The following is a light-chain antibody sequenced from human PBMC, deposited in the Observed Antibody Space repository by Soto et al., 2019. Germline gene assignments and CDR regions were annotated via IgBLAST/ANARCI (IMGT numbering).Light chain of an antibody. J-gene: IGLJ3*02. V-gene: IGLV2-8*01. CDR2: EVS. Sequence: QSALTQPPSASGSPGQSVTISCTGTSSDVGAYNLDSWYQQHPGKAPKLMIYEVSKRPSGVPDRFSGSKSGNTASLTVSGLQADDEADYFCSSHAGGNHWGVFGGGTKLTVL. CDR1: SSDVGAYNL. CDR3: SSHAGGNHWGV.